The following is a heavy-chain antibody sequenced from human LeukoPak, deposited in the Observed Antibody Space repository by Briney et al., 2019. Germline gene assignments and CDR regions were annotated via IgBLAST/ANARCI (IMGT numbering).Heavy chain of an antibody. D-gene: IGHD3-16*01. Sequence: VGSLRLSCAASGFTFSSSAMSWVRQAPGKGLEWVSAINSGGDNTLYADYVKGRLTLPRDNAKNTLYQQKNSLRAEDTAIYYCTKGGRYAPFDYWGQGTLVTVSS. CDR1: GFTFSSSA. V-gene: IGHV3-23*01. CDR3: TKGGRYAPFDY. CDR2: INSGGDNT. J-gene: IGHJ4*02.